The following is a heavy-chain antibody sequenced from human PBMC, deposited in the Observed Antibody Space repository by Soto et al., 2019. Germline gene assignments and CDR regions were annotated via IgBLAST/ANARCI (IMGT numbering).Heavy chain of an antibody. Sequence: QVQLVQSGAEVKKPGASVKVSCKASGYTFTSYDINWVRQATGQGLEWMGSMDPNSGNTEYGQKFQGRVTMTRNTTKTTAYMELSSLRPEDTAVYYCARGQGRLGVWGQGTTLTVSS. CDR2: MDPNSGNT. CDR3: ARGQGRLGV. J-gene: IGHJ6*02. V-gene: IGHV1-8*01. CDR1: GYTFTSYD.